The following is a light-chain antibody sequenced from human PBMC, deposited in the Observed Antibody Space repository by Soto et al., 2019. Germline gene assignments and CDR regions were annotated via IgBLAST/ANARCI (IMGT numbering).Light chain of an antibody. CDR1: HSISSSY. CDR2: GAS. CDR3: QQYVSSPWT. J-gene: IGKJ1*01. V-gene: IGKV3-20*01. Sequence: EIVLTQSPGTLSLSPGERDTLSCRASHSISSSYLAWYQQKPGQAPRPLIYGASSRATGIPDRFSGSGSGTDFTLTISRLEPEDFAVYYCQQYVSSPWTFGQGTKV.